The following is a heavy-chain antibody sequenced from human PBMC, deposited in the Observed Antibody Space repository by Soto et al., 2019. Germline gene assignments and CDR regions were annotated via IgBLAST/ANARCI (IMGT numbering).Heavy chain of an antibody. V-gene: IGHV4-4*02. Sequence: XTLSLPSTVYGXSITNNQWWSWVLQPPGKGPELIGEIYHTGIANYNPALENRVAFSVDKSKKQFSLSLTSVTASYTDLYYCVSKLGPYYYGLDVWGQGTTVTVS. CDR1: GXSITNNQW. J-gene: IGHJ6*02. D-gene: IGHD3-16*01. CDR3: VSKLGPYYYGLDV. CDR2: IYHTGIA.